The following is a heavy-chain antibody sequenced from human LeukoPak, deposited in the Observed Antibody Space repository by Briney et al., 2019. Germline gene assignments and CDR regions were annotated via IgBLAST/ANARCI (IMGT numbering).Heavy chain of an antibody. V-gene: IGHV3-7*05. CDR2: IKQDGSEK. CDR3: AAARGMDV. J-gene: IGHJ6*02. CDR1: GFIFSWYW. Sequence: GGSLRLSCAASGFIFSWYWMTWVRQAPGKGMEWVANIKQDGSEKYYVDSVKGRFTISRDNARNSLYLQMNSLRAEDTAVYYCAAARGMDVWGQGTTVTVSS. D-gene: IGHD6-13*01.